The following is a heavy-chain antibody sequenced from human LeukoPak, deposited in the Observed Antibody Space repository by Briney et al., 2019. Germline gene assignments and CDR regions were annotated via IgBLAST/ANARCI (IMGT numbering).Heavy chain of an antibody. CDR2: INPNSGGT. D-gene: IGHD4/OR15-4a*01. CDR3: ARPLLWWPQVGYFDY. V-gene: IGHV1-2*04. CDR1: GYTFTGYY. Sequence: GASVKVSCKASGYTFTGYYMHWVRQAPGQGLEWMGWINPNSGGTNYAQKFQGWVTMTRDTSISTAYMELSRLRSDDTAVYYCARPLLWWPQVGYFDYWGQGSLVTVSS. J-gene: IGHJ4*02.